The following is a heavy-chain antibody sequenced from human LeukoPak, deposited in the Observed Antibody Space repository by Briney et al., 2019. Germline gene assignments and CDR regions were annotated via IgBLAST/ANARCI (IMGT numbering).Heavy chain of an antibody. V-gene: IGHV1-2*02. J-gene: IGHJ3*02. CDR1: GYTFTGYY. D-gene: IGHD3-10*01. CDR2: INPNSGGT. Sequence: AASVKVSCKASGYTFTGYYMHWVRQAPGQGLESMGWINPNSGGTNYAQKFTGRVTMTRDTSISTAYMELSRLRSEDTAVYYCAREAGLLWFGELYPDDAFVIWGQGTMVTVS. CDR3: AREAGLLWFGELYPDDAFVI.